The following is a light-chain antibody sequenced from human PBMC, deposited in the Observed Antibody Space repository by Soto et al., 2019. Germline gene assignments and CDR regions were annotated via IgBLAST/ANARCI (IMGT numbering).Light chain of an antibody. J-gene: IGLJ2*01. CDR1: DSNIGTNS. CDR2: RNN. Sequence: QSVLTQPPSASGTPGQRVTISCSGSDSNIGTNSVYWYQHLPGTAPKLLIYRNNQRPSGVPDRFSGSKSGTSASLAISGLRSEDEADYYCAAWDDSLSGVVFGGGTKLTVL. V-gene: IGLV1-47*01. CDR3: AAWDDSLSGVV.